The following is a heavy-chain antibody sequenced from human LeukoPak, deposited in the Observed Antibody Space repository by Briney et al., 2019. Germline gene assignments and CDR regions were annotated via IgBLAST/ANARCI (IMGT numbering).Heavy chain of an antibody. CDR1: GYSISSGYN. CDR2: IYHSGST. V-gene: IGHV4-38-2*01. CDR3: ASSSWALLDY. D-gene: IGHD6-13*01. J-gene: IGHJ4*02. Sequence: SETLSLTCAVSGYSISSGYNWGWIRQPPGKGLEWIGSIYHSGSTYYNPSLKSRVTISVDTSKNQFSLKLSSVTAADTAVYYCASSSWALLDYWGQGTLVTVSS.